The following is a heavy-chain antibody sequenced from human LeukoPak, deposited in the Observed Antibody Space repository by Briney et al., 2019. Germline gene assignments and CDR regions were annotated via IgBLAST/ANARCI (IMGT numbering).Heavy chain of an antibody. Sequence: SVKVSCKASGGTFISYAISWVRQAPGQGLEWMGGIIPIFGTANYAQKFQGRVTITADESTSTAYMELSSLRSEDTAVYYCARGLSGYYPPFDYWGQGTLVTVSS. CDR2: IIPIFGTA. CDR1: GGTFISYA. V-gene: IGHV1-69*01. J-gene: IGHJ4*02. CDR3: ARGLSGYYPPFDY. D-gene: IGHD3-22*01.